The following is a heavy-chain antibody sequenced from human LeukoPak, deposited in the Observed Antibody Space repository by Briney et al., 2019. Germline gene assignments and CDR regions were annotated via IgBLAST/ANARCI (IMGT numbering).Heavy chain of an antibody. D-gene: IGHD2-21*02. J-gene: IGHJ1*01. CDR1: GGSIRSFY. V-gene: IGHV4-4*08. CDR3: ARQPRDCGGDCYFSYFQH. CDR2: TSAGGSI. Sequence: PSETLSLTCAVSGGSIRSFYWSWIRQTPGKRLEWIAYTSAGGSINYNPSLKSRVTISVDTSKNQFSLKLSSVTAADTAVYYCARQPRDCGGDCYFSYFQHWGQGTLVTVSS.